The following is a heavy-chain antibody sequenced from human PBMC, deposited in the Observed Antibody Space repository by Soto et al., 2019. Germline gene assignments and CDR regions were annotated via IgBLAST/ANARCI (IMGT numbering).Heavy chain of an antibody. CDR2: FRTGGDDGTT. D-gene: IGHD3-10*01. J-gene: IGHJ4*02. CDR3: AKRVNSGPGSQYFDY. V-gene: IGHV3-23*01. Sequence: GGSLRLSCAASGFTFSSYSMSWVRQAPGKGLEWVSGFRTGGDDGTTYYADSVKGRFTISRDNSKNTLFLQMNSLRAEDTAIYYCAKRVNSGPGSQYFDYWGQGTLVTVSS. CDR1: GFTFSSYS.